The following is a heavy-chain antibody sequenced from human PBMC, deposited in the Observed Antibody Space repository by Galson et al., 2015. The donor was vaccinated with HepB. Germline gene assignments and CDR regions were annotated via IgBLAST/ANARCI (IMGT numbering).Heavy chain of an antibody. CDR2: INHSGST. V-gene: IGHV4-34*01. J-gene: IGHJ4*02. CDR1: GGSFSGYY. Sequence: ETLSLTCAVYGGSFSGYYWSWIRQPPGKGLEWIGEINHSGSTNYNPSLKSRVTISVDTSKNQFSLKLSSVTAADTAVYYCARLTGRGQSRRYYGSGSYYNQVGWGQGTLVTVSS. D-gene: IGHD3-10*01. CDR3: ARLTGRGQSRRYYGSGSYYNQVG.